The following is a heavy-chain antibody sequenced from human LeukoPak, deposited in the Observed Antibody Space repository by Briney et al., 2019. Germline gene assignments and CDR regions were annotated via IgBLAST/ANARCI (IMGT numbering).Heavy chain of an antibody. CDR1: GFIFSDYH. CDR3: SGGRDAAVAGPGGYFDY. CDR2: ISPGGDAV. Sequence: PGGSLRLSCAASGFIFSDYHMSWIRQAPGKGLECVSYISPGGDAVYFADSVKGRFTISRDNAKNSLFPQMSSLTAEDTAVYYCSGGRDAAVAGPGGYFDYWGQGSLVTVSS. D-gene: IGHD6-19*01. J-gene: IGHJ4*02. V-gene: IGHV3-11*01.